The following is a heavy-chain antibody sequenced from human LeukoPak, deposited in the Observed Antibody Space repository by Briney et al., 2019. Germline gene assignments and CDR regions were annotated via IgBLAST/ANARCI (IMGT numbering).Heavy chain of an antibody. D-gene: IGHD1-20*01. V-gene: IGHV3-73*01. CDR2: VQTKANSYAT. J-gene: IGHJ4*02. CDR1: GFTFSGSD. CDR3: TTYISGHY. Sequence: GGSLRLSCAASGFTFSGSDIHWVRQASGKGLEWVGRVQTKANSYATAYAASLKGRFTISRDDSIITASLQMNSLRTDDTAVYYCTTYISGHYWGQGTLVTVSS.